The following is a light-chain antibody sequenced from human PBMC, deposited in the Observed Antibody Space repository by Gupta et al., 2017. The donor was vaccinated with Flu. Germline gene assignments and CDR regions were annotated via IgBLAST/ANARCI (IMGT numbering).Light chain of an antibody. CDR3: QQYYGAPPIT. V-gene: IGKV4-1*01. CDR2: WAS. Sequence: DIVLTQSPDSVAWSLGERASMNCRSSQSLLYSSNNKHYLAWYQQKPGQPPKLLIYWASTRESGVPDRFSGSGSGTDFTLTISSLQAEDVAVYFCQQYYGAPPITFGPGTRLEIK. J-gene: IGKJ5*01. CDR1: QSLLYSSNNKHY.